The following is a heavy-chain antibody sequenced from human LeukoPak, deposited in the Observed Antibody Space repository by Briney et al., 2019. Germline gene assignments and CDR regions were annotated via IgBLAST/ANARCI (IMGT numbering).Heavy chain of an antibody. CDR1: GFTFSSYS. D-gene: IGHD3-16*01. Sequence: GGSLRLSCAASGFTFSSYSMTWVRQAPGKGLEWVSGIGGSDGTTFYADSVKGRFIISRDNPKNTLFLQMNSMRAEDTAVYYGVKGINSQDFFSRGDWGQGTLVTVSS. V-gene: IGHV3-23*01. CDR3: VKGINSQDFFSRGD. J-gene: IGHJ4*02. CDR2: IGGSDGTT.